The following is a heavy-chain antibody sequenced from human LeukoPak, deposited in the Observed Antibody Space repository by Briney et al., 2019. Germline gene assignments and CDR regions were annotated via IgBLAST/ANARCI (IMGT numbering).Heavy chain of an antibody. D-gene: IGHD5-18*01. J-gene: IGHJ3*02. CDR3: ARDVDTAMVGI. Sequence: PGGSLRLSCAASGFTFSSYSMNWVRQAPGKGLEWVSSTSRSSSYIYYADSVKGRFTISRDNAKNSLYLQMNSLRAEDTAVYYCARDVDTAMVGIWGQGTMVTVSS. CDR2: TSRSSSYI. CDR1: GFTFSSYS. V-gene: IGHV3-21*01.